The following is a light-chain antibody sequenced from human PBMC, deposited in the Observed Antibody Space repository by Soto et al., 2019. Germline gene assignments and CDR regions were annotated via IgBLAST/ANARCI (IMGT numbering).Light chain of an antibody. Sequence: EIVLTQSPATLSLSPGERATLSCRASQSVSSYLAWYQQKPGQAPRLLIYDASNRATGIPARFSGNRSGTIFTFSFSSLELEDFAVYYCQQRSNWLSLTFGGGTKVDIK. CDR3: QQRSNWLSLT. CDR2: DAS. V-gene: IGKV3-11*01. CDR1: QSVSSY. J-gene: IGKJ4*01.